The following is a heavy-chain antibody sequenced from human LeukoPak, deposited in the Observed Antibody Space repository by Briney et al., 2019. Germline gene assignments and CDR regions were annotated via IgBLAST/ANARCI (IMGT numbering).Heavy chain of an antibody. V-gene: IGHV4-39*01. CDR1: GGSISSSSYY. CDR3: ARHETGTVTFDY. CDR2: IYYSGST. D-gene: IGHD4-11*01. J-gene: IGHJ4*02. Sequence: SETLSLTCSVSGGSISSSSYYWGWIRQPPGKGLEWIGSIYYSGSTYYNPSLKSRVTISVDTYKHQFSLKLSSVTAADTAVYYCARHETGTVTFDYWGQGTLVTVSS.